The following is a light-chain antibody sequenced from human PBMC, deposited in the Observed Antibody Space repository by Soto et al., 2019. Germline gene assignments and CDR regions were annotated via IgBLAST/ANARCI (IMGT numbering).Light chain of an antibody. J-gene: IGLJ1*01. V-gene: IGLV2-14*03. CDR1: SSDIGGYNY. Sequence: QSVLTQPASVSGSPGQSITISCTGTSSDIGGYNYVSWYQRHPGKAPKLMIYDVSDRPSGVSNRFSGSKSGNTASLTISGLQAEDEADYFCSSYTSSSTPLVFGTGTKVTV. CDR2: DVS. CDR3: SSYTSSSTPLV.